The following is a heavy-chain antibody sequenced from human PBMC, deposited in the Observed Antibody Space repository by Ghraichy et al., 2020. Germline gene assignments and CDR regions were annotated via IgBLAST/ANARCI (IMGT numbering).Heavy chain of an antibody. Sequence: SETLSLTCTVSGGPISSYYWSWIRQPPGKGLEWIGYIYYSGSTNYNPSLKSRVTISVDTSKNQFSLKLSSVTAADTAVYYCVRVRVPAAIRYYFDYWGQGTLVTVSS. CDR3: VRVRVPAAIRYYFDY. V-gene: IGHV4-59*01. D-gene: IGHD2-2*02. CDR2: IYYSGST. CDR1: GGPISSYY. J-gene: IGHJ4*02.